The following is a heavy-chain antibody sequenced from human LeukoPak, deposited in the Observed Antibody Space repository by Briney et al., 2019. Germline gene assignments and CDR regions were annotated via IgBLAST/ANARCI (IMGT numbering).Heavy chain of an antibody. CDR3: TTDPIYYYGMDV. Sequence: GGSLRLSCAASGFTFSNAWVNWVRQAPGKGLEWVGRIKSKTDGGTTDYAAPVKGRFTISRDDSKNTLYLQMNSLKTEDTAVYYCTTDPIYYYGMDVWGQGTTVTVSS. J-gene: IGHJ6*02. V-gene: IGHV3-15*07. CDR2: IKSKTDGGTT. CDR1: GFTFSNAW.